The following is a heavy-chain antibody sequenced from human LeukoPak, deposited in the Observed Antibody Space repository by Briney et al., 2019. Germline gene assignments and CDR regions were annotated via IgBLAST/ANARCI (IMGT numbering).Heavy chain of an antibody. Sequence: SETLSLTCTVSGDSISGGNYYWTWIRQHPGKGLEWIGYIYYSGRTYYTPSLKSRVTISADTSKNQFSLKLSSVTAADTAVYYCARPYHNYYFDQWGQGILVTVSS. CDR1: GDSISGGNYY. CDR3: ARPYHNYYFDQ. V-gene: IGHV4-31*03. D-gene: IGHD3-16*01. CDR2: IYYSGRT. J-gene: IGHJ4*02.